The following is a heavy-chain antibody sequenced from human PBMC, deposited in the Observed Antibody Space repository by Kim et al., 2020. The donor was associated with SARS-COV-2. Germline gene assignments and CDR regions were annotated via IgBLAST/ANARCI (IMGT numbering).Heavy chain of an antibody. CDR1: GGSISSGGYY. D-gene: IGHD3-3*01. CDR2: IYYSGST. Sequence: SETLSLTCTVSGGSISSGGYYWSWIRQHPGKGLEWIGYIYYSGSTYYNPSLKSRVTISVDTSKNQFSLKLSSVTAADTAVYYCARDRSHYDFWSGYYIHAFDIWGQGTMVTVSS. J-gene: IGHJ3*02. CDR3: ARDRSHYDFWSGYYIHAFDI. V-gene: IGHV4-31*03.